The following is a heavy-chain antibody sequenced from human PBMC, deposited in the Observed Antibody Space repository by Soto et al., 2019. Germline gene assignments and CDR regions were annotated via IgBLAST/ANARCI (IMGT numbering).Heavy chain of an antibody. Sequence: SVKVSCKASGGTFTNYAFSWGRQAPGQGLEWMGGIIPVFGTPDYAQKFQGRVTITADESTRTASMELSSLRSDDTAVYYCARERSVGYCITTTCPKPFYYYAMDVWGQGTTVPVSS. J-gene: IGHJ6*02. CDR1: GGTFTNYA. D-gene: IGHD2-2*01. V-gene: IGHV1-69*13. CDR3: ARERSVGYCITTTCPKPFYYYAMDV. CDR2: IIPVFGTP.